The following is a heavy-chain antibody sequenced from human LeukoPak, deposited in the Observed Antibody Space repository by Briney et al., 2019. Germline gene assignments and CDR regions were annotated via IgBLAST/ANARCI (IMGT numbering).Heavy chain of an antibody. CDR2: INPSGGST. J-gene: IGHJ4*02. D-gene: IGHD1-20*01. Sequence: ASVKVSCKASGYTFTSYYMHWVRQAPGQGLEWMGIINPSGGSTSYAQKFQGRVTMTRDMSTSTVYMELSSLRSEDTAVYYCARSSYNWNAFDYWGQGTPVTVSS. CDR3: ARSSYNWNAFDY. CDR1: GYTFTSYY. V-gene: IGHV1-46*01.